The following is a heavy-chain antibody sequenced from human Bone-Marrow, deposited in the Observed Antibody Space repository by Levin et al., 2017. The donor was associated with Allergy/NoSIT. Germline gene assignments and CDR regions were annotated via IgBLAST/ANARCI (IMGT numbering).Heavy chain of an antibody. CDR2: ISSSGSDM. V-gene: IGHV3-21*01. D-gene: IGHD2-8*02. J-gene: IGHJ3*02. CDR1: GFTFSIYS. Sequence: GESLKISCPVSGFTFSIYSINWVRQAPGKGLEWVSSISSSGSDMYYVDSVRGRFTISRDNAKNSLTLQMNSLRAEDTAVYYCARGIIGDVRVAHKEAFDIWGQGTMVTVSS. CDR3: ARGIIGDVRVAHKEAFDI.